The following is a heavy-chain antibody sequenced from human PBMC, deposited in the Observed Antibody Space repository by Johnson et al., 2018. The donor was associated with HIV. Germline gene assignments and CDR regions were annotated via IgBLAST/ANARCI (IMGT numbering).Heavy chain of an antibody. D-gene: IGHD7-27*01. V-gene: IGHV3-30*02. CDR3: AIDLGTGDDAFDI. J-gene: IGHJ3*02. Sequence: QVQLVESGGGVVQPGGSLRLSSAASGFTFRSSGMHWVRQAPGKGLEWVAFIRYDGRTKYYADAVKGRFTLSRDNSKNTLYLQMNSLRAEDTAVYYCAIDLGTGDDAFDIWGQGTMVTVSS. CDR2: IRYDGRTK. CDR1: GFTFRSSG.